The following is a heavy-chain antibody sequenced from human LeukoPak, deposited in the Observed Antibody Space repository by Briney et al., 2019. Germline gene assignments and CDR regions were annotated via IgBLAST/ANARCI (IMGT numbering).Heavy chain of an antibody. CDR2: VYTSGTT. CDR3: ARGFGHP. Sequence: SETLSLTCTVSGGSISGYYWSWFRQPAGKGLEWIGRVYTSGTTTYNPSLKSRVTMSIDTSKNQFSLKLTSVTAADTAVYYCARGFGHPWGQGTLVTVSS. V-gene: IGHV4-4*07. CDR1: GGSISGYY. J-gene: IGHJ5*02. D-gene: IGHD3-10*01.